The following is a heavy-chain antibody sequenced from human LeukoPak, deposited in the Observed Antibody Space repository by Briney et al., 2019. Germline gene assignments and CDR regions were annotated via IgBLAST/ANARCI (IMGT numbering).Heavy chain of an antibody. J-gene: IGHJ4*02. CDR3: ARALRGYSYGFASVGY. Sequence: GASVKVSCKASGYTFTSYGISWVRQAPGQGLEWMGWINPNSGGTNYAQKFQGRVTMTRDTSISTAYMELSRLRSDDTAVYYCARALRGYSYGFASVGYWGQGTLVTVSS. V-gene: IGHV1-2*02. D-gene: IGHD5-18*01. CDR2: INPNSGGT. CDR1: GYTFTSYG.